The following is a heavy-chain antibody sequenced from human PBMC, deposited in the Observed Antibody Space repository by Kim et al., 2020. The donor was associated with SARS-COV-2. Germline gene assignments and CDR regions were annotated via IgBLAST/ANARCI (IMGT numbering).Heavy chain of an antibody. CDR3: AKLTYDGGKGSPGT. Sequence: YADAVKGRFSISRDNSKASLFLHMNSLRVEDTAVYYCAKLTYDGGKGSPGTWGQGTLVTVS. V-gene: IGHV3-23*01. J-gene: IGHJ5*02. D-gene: IGHD5-12*01.